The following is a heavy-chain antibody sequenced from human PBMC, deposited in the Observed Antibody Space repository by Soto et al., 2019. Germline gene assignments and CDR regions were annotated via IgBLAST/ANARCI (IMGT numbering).Heavy chain of an antibody. J-gene: IGHJ6*03. V-gene: IGHV1-8*01. CDR3: ARGVPAAMNYYYYYMDV. CDR1: GYTFTSYD. D-gene: IGHD2-2*01. Sequence: GASVKVSCKASGYTFTSYDINWVRQATGQGLEWTGWMNPNSGNTGYAQKFQGRVTMTRNTSISTAYMELSSLRSEDTAVYYCARGVPAAMNYYYYYMDVWGKGTTVTVSS. CDR2: MNPNSGNT.